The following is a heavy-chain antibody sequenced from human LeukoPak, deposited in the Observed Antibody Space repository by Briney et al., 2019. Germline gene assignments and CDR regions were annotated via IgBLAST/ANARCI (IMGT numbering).Heavy chain of an antibody. D-gene: IGHD1-14*01. CDR2: IQYDDSVK. CDR3: AQDVRIEEVPLLGPGF. J-gene: IGHJ4*02. CDR1: GFSFKKYG. Sequence: GGSLTLSCTASGFSFKKYGTHWVRQAPGEGLEWVTFIQYDDSVKFYADSVKGRFTIFRDNSKNTVYLQMNSLRSEDTGLYFCAQDVRIEEVPLLGPGFWGQGTLVTVSS. V-gene: IGHV3-30*02.